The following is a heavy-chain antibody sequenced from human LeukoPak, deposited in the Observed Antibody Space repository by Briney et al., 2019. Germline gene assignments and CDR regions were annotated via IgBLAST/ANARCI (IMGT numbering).Heavy chain of an antibody. CDR1: GFTFSNYW. D-gene: IGHD2-21*01. CDR3: AVTRTRGDH. J-gene: IGHJ4*02. V-gene: IGHV3-7*03. CDR2: LNQDGNDK. Sequence: TGGSLRLSCAASGFTFSNYWTTWVRQAPGKGLEWVANLNQDGNDKYYVDSVKGRFTISRDNTKRSLFLQMNSLRAEDTAVYYCAVTRTRGDHWGQGTLVTVSS.